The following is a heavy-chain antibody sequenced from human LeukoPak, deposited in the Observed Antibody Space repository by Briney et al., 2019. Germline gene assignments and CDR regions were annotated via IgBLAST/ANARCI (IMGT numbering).Heavy chain of an antibody. CDR1: GFTFSDYW. J-gene: IGHJ4*02. Sequence: PGGSLRLSCAASGFTFSDYWIHWVRQAPGKGLVWVSRINSDGSSASYADSVKGRITFSRDNAKKTLYLQMNSLRAEDTAVYYCARAPYYYDSSGYPYFDYWGQGTLVTVSS. CDR2: INSDGSSA. V-gene: IGHV3-74*01. D-gene: IGHD3-22*01. CDR3: ARAPYYYDSSGYPYFDY.